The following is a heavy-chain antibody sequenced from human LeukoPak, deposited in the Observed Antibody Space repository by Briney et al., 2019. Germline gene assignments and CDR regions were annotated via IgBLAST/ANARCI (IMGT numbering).Heavy chain of an antibody. V-gene: IGHV3-72*01. Sequence: PGGSLRLSCTVSGFASSDYYMDWVRQAPGKGLEWVGRSRNKANSYTTEYAASVKGRFTISRDDSQNSLFLQMNSLKTEDTAVYYCTSQGKGNGMDVWGPGTTVTVSS. CDR1: GFASSDYY. CDR2: SRNKANSYTT. CDR3: TSQGKGNGMDV. J-gene: IGHJ6*02.